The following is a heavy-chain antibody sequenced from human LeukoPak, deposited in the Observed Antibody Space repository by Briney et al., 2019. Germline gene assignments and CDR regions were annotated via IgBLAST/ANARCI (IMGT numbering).Heavy chain of an antibody. V-gene: IGHV3-15*01. CDR3: TGSFGELSFFAY. Sequence: PGGSLRLSCAASGFTFSNAWMSWVRQAPGKGLEWVGRIKSKTDGGTTDYAAPVKGRFTISRDDSKSIAYLQVNSLKTEDTAVYYCTGSFGELSFFAYWGQGTLVTVSS. D-gene: IGHD3-10*01. CDR2: IKSKTDGGTT. CDR1: GFTFSNAW. J-gene: IGHJ4*02.